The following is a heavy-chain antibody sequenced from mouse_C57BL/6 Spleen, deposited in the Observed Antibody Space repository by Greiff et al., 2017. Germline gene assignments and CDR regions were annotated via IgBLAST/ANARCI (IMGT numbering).Heavy chain of an antibody. CDR1: GFNIKDYY. V-gene: IGHV14-2*01. CDR2: IDPEDGET. D-gene: IGHD1-1*01. J-gene: IGHJ2*01. CDR3: ARSNYYGSDYFDY. Sequence: VQLQQSGAELVKPGASVKLSCTASGFNIKDYYMPWVKQRTEQGLEWIGRIDPEDGETKYAPNFQGKATITADTSSNTAYLQLSSLTSEDTAVYYCARSNYYGSDYFDYWGQGTTLTVSS.